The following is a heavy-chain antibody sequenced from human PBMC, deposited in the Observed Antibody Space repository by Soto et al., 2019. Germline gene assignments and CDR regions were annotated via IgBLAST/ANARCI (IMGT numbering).Heavy chain of an antibody. CDR2: IIPIFGTA. D-gene: IGHD6-13*01. V-gene: IGHV1-69*01. CDR1: GVSFSSSA. CDR3: AREGDSSSWYSNWFDP. J-gene: IGHJ5*02. Sequence: GASVEVTSKAPGVSFSSSASSWVRQAPGQGLEWMGGIIPIFGTANYAQKFQGRVTITADESTSTAYMELSSLRSEDTAVYYCAREGDSSSWYSNWFDPWGQGTLVTVSS.